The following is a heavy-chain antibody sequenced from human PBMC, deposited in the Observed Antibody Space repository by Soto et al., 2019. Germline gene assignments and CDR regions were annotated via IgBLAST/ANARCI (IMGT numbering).Heavy chain of an antibody. J-gene: IGHJ5*02. CDR2: IYYSGST. D-gene: IGHD2-2*01. V-gene: IGHV4-31*03. CDR1: GGSISSGGYY. Sequence: SETLSFTCTVSGGSISSGGYYWSWIRQHPGKGLEWIGYIYYSGSTYYNPSLKSRVTISVDTSKNQFSLKLSSVTAADTAVYYCARDASPYCSSTSCYPPGFDPWGQGTLVTVSS. CDR3: ARDASPYCSSTSCYPPGFDP.